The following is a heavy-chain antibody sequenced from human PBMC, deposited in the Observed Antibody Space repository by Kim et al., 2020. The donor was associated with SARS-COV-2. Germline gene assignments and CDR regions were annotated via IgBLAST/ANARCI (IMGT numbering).Heavy chain of an antibody. J-gene: IGHJ6*02. CDR2: MNPNSGNT. V-gene: IGHV1-8*01. CDR1: GYTFTSYD. Sequence: ASVKVSCKASGYTFTSYDINWVRQATGQGLEWMGWMNPNSGNTSYAQKFQGRVTMTRNTSISTAYMELSSLRSEDTAVYYCARRFYGYFDWFYDNYYGMDVWGQGTTVTVSS. D-gene: IGHD3-9*01. CDR3: ARRFYGYFDWFYDNYYGMDV.